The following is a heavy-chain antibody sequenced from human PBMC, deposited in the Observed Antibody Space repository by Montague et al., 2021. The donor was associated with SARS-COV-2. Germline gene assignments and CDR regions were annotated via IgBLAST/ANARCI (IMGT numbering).Heavy chain of an antibody. D-gene: IGHD2/OR15-2a*01. CDR2: IDWTHDQ. Sequence: PALVKPTQTLTLACSFSGFSLTTPGVSVGWIRQPPGWALEWLALIDWTHDQYYSRSLGTRLTISPGTSKSQVVLTLTNVDTVDTATYYCARNRLSVFDFWGQGTLVTVSS. J-gene: IGHJ4*02. CDR3: ARNRLSVFDF. CDR1: GFSLTTPGVS. V-gene: IGHV2-70*01.